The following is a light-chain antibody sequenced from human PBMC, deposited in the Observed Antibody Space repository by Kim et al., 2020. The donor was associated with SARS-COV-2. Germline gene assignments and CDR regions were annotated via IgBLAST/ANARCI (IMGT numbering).Light chain of an antibody. CDR1: VLAKKY. J-gene: IGLJ2*01. V-gene: IGLV3-27*01. CDR3: YSYSAAGEPL. Sequence: SPGQKASITCSGDVLAKKYARWFQQKPGQAPVLVIYKDTERPSGIPKRFSGSSSGTTVTLTISGAQVGDEGDYYCYSYSAAGEPLLGGGTQLTVL. CDR2: KDT.